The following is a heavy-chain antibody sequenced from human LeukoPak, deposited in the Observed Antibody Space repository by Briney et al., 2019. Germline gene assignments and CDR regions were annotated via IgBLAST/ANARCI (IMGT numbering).Heavy chain of an antibody. Sequence: ASVEVSCKASGGTFSSYAISWVRQAPGQGLEWMGGIIPIFGTANYAQKFQGRVTITADESTSTAYMELSSLRSEDTAVYYCALGYCSGGSCYAAFDIWGQGIMVTVSS. D-gene: IGHD2-15*01. V-gene: IGHV1-69*13. CDR3: ALGYCSGGSCYAAFDI. J-gene: IGHJ3*02. CDR2: IIPIFGTA. CDR1: GGTFSSYA.